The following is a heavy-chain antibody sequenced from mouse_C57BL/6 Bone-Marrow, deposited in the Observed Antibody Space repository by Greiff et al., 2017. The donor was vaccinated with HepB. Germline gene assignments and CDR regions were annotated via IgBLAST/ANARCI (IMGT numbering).Heavy chain of an antibody. CDR3: AREGGIDYYGSSYVHYAMDY. D-gene: IGHD1-1*01. J-gene: IGHJ4*01. CDR1: GYTFTSYW. V-gene: IGHV1-69*01. CDR2: IDPSDSYT. Sequence: QVQLQQPGAELVMPGASVKLSCKASGYTFTSYWMHWVEQRPGQGLEWIGEIDPSDSYTNYNQKFKGKSTLTVDKSSSTAYMQLSSLTSEDAAVYYCAREGGIDYYGSSYVHYAMDYWGQGTSVTASS.